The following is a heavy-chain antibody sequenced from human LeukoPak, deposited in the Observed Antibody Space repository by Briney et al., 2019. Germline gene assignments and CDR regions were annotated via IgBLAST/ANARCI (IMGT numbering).Heavy chain of an antibody. Sequence: ASVKVSCKASGYTFTGYYIHWVRQAPGQGLEWMGWINPNSGGTNYAQKFQGRVTMTRDTSISTAYMELSRLRSDDTAVYYCARDLSSSSYGLDYWGQGTLVTVSS. CDR2: INPNSGGT. V-gene: IGHV1-2*02. D-gene: IGHD6-6*01. CDR1: GYTFTGYY. J-gene: IGHJ4*02. CDR3: ARDLSSSSYGLDY.